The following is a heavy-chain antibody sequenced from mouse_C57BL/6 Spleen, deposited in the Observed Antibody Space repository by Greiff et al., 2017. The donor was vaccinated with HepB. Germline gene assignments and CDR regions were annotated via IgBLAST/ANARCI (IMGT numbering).Heavy chain of an antibody. J-gene: IGHJ1*03. D-gene: IGHD1-1*01. CDR1: GYTFTSYW. CDR3: ARNYGSSYYYWYFDV. Sequence: QVQLQQPGAELVMPGASVKLSCKASGYTFTSYWMHWVKQRPGQGLEWIGEIDPSDSYTNYNQKFKGKSTLTVDKSSSTAYMQLSSLTSEDSAVYYCARNYGSSYYYWYFDVWGTWTTVTVSS. V-gene: IGHV1-69*01. CDR2: IDPSDSYT.